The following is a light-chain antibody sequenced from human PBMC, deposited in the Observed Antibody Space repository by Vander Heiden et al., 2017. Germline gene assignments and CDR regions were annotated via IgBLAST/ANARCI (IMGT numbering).Light chain of an antibody. CDR3: ETWDNNLGVV. Sequence: QSVFTQPPSVSAAPGQRVTISCSGSSPNIGANSVSWYQQLPGAAPKLLIYDNSDRPSGIPDRFSGSKSGTSATLGITGLQTGDEADYYCETWDNNLGVVFGGGTKLTVL. J-gene: IGLJ3*02. CDR2: DNS. V-gene: IGLV1-51*01. CDR1: SPNIGANS.